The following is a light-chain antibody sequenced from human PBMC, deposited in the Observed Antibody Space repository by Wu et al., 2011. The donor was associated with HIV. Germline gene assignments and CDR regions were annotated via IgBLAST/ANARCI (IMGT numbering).Light chain of an antibody. CDR3: QQYGTSPHT. Sequence: DILLTQSPGTLSLSPGERATLSCRASQSVSSSYLAWYQQKPGQAPRLLIYGASRRATGIPDRFSGSGSGTDFTLTISRLEPEDFAVYYCQQYGTSPHTFGQGTKVEIK. CDR2: GAS. V-gene: IGKV3-20*01. J-gene: IGKJ1*01. CDR1: QSVSSSY.